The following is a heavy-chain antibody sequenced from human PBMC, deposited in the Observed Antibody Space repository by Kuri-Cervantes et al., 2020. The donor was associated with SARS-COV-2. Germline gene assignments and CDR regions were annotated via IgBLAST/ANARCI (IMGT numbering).Heavy chain of an antibody. Sequence: ETLSLTCAASGFTLSSYSMNWVRQAPGKGLEWVSYISSSSSTIYYADSVKGRFTISRDNAKNSLYLQMNSLRDEDTAVYYCAREGYYDSSGYFDYWGQGTLVTVSS. D-gene: IGHD3-22*01. V-gene: IGHV3-48*02. CDR1: GFTLSSYS. CDR2: ISSSSSTI. CDR3: AREGYYDSSGYFDY. J-gene: IGHJ4*02.